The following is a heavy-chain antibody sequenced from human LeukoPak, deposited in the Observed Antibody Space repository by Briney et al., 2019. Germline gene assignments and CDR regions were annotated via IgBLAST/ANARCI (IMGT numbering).Heavy chain of an antibody. V-gene: IGHV3-53*01. CDR1: GFTVSSNY. CDR3: ARAPYDILTGYHHDAFDI. D-gene: IGHD3-9*01. CDR2: IYSGGST. Sequence: GGSLRLSCAASGFTVSSNYMSWVRQAPGKGLEWVSVIYSGGSTYYADSVKGRFTISRDNSKNTLYLQMNSLRAEDTAVYYCARAPYDILTGYHHDAFDIWGQGTMVTVSS. J-gene: IGHJ3*02.